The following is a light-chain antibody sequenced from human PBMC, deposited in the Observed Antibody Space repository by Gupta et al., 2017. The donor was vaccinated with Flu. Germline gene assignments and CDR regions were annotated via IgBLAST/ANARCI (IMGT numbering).Light chain of an antibody. CDR2: QAS. CDR1: QSISSW. V-gene: IGKV1-5*03. CDR3: QKYNNYWT. J-gene: IGKJ1*01. Sequence: DIQMTQSPSTLSASVGDRVTITCRDSQSISSWLAWYQQKEGKAPKLLIYQASNVESGVPSRCSGSGSGIEFTITISRLQHYDSANYYCQKYNNYWTFGQGTKVEIK.